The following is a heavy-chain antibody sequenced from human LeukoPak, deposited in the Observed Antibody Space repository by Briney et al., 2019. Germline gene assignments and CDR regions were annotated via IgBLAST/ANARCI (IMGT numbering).Heavy chain of an antibody. J-gene: IGHJ6*03. V-gene: IGHV4-39*07. D-gene: IGHD4-11*01. Sequence: SETLSLTCTVSGGSISSSSYYWGWIRQPPGKGLEWIGSIYYSGSTYYNPSLKSRVTISVDTSKNQFSLKLSSVTAADTAVYYCARVCDYSNYGGMDVWGKGTTVTVSS. CDR3: ARVCDYSNYGGMDV. CDR2: IYYSGST. CDR1: GGSISSSSYY.